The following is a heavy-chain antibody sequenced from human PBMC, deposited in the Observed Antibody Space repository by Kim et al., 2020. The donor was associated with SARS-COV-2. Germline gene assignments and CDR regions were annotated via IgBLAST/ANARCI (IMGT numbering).Heavy chain of an antibody. J-gene: IGHJ6*02. CDR3: AKAALGMDV. V-gene: IGHV3-9*01. Sequence: SGGRGYADAVKGRITMSKDNAKNSLYLQMNSQGAEDTALYYCAKAALGMDVWGQGTTVTVYS. CDR2: SGGR.